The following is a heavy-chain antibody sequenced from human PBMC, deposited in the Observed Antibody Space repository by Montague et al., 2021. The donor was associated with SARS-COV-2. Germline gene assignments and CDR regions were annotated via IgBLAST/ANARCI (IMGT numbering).Heavy chain of an antibody. J-gene: IGHJ4*02. Sequence: TKYNPSLESRVTISVDTSKNQFSLNLTSVTAADTSMYYCARGTRVVGITPGGRYWGQGTQVAVSS. CDR2: T. D-gene: IGHD3-22*01. CDR3: ARGTRVVGITPGGRY. V-gene: IGHV4-4*06.